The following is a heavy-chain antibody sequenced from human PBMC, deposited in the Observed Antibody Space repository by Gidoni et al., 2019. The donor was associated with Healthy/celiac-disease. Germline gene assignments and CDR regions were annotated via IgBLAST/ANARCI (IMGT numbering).Heavy chain of an antibody. Sequence: EVQLLESGGGLVQPGGSLRLSCAASGLTFSSYAMSWVRQAPGKGLEWVSAISGSGGSTYYADSVKGRFTISRDNSKNTLYLQMNSLRAEDTAVYYCAKSSSWPDAFDIWGQGTMVTVSS. CDR2: ISGSGGST. D-gene: IGHD6-13*01. CDR3: AKSSSWPDAFDI. CDR1: GLTFSSYA. J-gene: IGHJ3*02. V-gene: IGHV3-23*01.